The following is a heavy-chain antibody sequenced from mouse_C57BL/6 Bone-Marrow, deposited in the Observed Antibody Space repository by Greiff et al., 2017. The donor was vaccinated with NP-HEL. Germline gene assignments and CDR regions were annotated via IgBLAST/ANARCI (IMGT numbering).Heavy chain of an antibody. Sequence: VQLKQSGPELVKPGASVKIPCKASGYTFTDYNMDWVKQSHGKSLEWIGDINPNNGGTIYNQKFKGKATLTVDKSSSTAYMELRSLTSEDTAVYYCATRYDADYYAMDYWGQGTSVTVSS. CDR2: INPNNGGT. D-gene: IGHD2-12*01. CDR3: ATRYDADYYAMDY. CDR1: GYTFTDYN. V-gene: IGHV1-18*01. J-gene: IGHJ4*01.